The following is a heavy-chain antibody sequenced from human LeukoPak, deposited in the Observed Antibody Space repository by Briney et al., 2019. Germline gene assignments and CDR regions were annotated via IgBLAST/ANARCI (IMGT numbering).Heavy chain of an antibody. V-gene: IGHV1-18*01. CDR2: ISAYNGNT. Sequence: ASVKVCCKASGYTFTSYGISWVRQAPGQGLEWMGWISAYNGNTNYAQKLQGIVTMTTDTSTSTAYMELRSLRSDDTAVYYCARDSPDGQYYDFWSGYYAEYYYGMDVWGQGTTVTVSS. CDR1: GYTFTSYG. D-gene: IGHD3-3*01. CDR3: ARDSPDGQYYDFWSGYYAEYYYGMDV. J-gene: IGHJ6*02.